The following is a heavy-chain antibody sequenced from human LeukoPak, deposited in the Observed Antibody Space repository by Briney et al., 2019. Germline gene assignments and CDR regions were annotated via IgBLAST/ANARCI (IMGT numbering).Heavy chain of an antibody. V-gene: IGHV3-7*01. J-gene: IGHJ4*02. CDR3: ARDSAGNDY. CDR1: GFTFSTYW. D-gene: IGHD6-13*01. Sequence: GGSLRLSCAASGFTFSTYWMSWVRQAPGKGLEWVANIKQDGSEKYYVDSVKDQFTISRDNAKNSLYLQMNSLRAEDTAMYYCARDSAGNDYWGQGTLVTVSS. CDR2: IKQDGSEK.